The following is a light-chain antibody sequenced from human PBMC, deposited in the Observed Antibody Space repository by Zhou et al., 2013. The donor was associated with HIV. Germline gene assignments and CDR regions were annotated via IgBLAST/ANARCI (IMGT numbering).Light chain of an antibody. J-gene: IGKJ2*01. Sequence: EIVMTQSPATLSVSPGERATLSCRASQSISSNLAWYQQKPGQAPRLLIYGASVRAAGIPARFSGTGSGTEFTLTISSLLSEDFAVYYCQQYNYWPPYTFGQGTKLEIK. CDR3: QQYNYWPPYT. CDR2: GAS. CDR1: QSISSN. V-gene: IGKV3-15*01.